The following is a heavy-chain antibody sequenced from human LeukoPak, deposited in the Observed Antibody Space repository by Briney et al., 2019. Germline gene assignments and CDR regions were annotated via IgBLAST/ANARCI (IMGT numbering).Heavy chain of an antibody. Sequence: SETLSLTCSVSDGSIRSSDDYWGFVRQTPGKGLEWMGSIYYTGSSHYNPSLKSRVTISVDTSKNQFSLKLSSVTAADTAVYYCARYCSGGSCYSNSEHAFDIWGQGTMVTVSS. CDR3: ARYCSGGSCYSNSEHAFDI. V-gene: IGHV4-39*07. D-gene: IGHD2-15*01. J-gene: IGHJ3*02. CDR1: DGSIRSSDDY. CDR2: IYYTGSS.